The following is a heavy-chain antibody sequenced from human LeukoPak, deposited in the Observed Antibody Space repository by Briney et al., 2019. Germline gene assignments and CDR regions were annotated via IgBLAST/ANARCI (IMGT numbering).Heavy chain of an antibody. CDR2: INEDGSEK. CDR1: GFILSTYW. J-gene: IGHJ6*04. V-gene: IGHV3-7*01. D-gene: IGHD3-3*01. Sequence: GGSLRLSCAASGFILSTYWMSWLRQAPRKGLAWVANINEDGSEKYYVDSVKGRFTISRDNAKNSLYLQMNSLRVEDTAVYYCARDGVHTIFGVVSRMDVWGKGTTVTVSS. CDR3: ARDGVHTIFGVVSRMDV.